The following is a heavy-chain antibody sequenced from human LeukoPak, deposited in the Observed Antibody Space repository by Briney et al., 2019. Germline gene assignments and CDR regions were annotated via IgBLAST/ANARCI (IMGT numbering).Heavy chain of an antibody. CDR1: GGSFSGYY. Sequence: PSETLSLTCAVYGGSFSGYYWSWIRQPPGKGLEWIGYIYYSGSTNYNPSLKSRVTISVDTSKNQFSLKLSSVTAADTAVYCCARDSYSNYVYYYYGMDVWGQGTTVTVSS. D-gene: IGHD4-11*01. V-gene: IGHV4-34*11. CDR3: ARDSYSNYVYYYYGMDV. CDR2: IYYSGST. J-gene: IGHJ6*02.